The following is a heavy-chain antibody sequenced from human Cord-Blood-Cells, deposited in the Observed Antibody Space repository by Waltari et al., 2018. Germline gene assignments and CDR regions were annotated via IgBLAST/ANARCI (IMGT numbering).Heavy chain of an antibody. CDR1: GGTFSSYA. Sequence: QVQLVQSGAEVKKPGSSVKVSCQASGGTFSSYAISWVRQAPGQGLEWMGGIIPILGTANYAQKFQGRVTITADESTSTAYMELSSLRAEDTAVYYCARDEGIAAAGTMYYFDYWGQGTLVTVSS. J-gene: IGHJ4*02. V-gene: IGHV1-69*01. CDR3: ARDEGIAAAGTMYYFDY. D-gene: IGHD6-13*01. CDR2: IIPILGTA.